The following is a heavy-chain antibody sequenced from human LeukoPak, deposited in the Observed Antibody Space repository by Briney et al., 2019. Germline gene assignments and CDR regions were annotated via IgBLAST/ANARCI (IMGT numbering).Heavy chain of an antibody. V-gene: IGHV4-39*07. CDR2: VYFDGGT. D-gene: IGHD2-21*01. CDR3: ARDHYSDGRGRFDP. CDR1: GGSVTSGTYH. Sequence: SETLSLTCSVSGGSVTSGTYHWGWIRQPPGKGLEWIGSVYFDGGTHYKPSLQSRVTISVDTSKNQFSLRLSSVTAADTALYYCARDHYSDGRGRFDPWGQGTLVTVSS. J-gene: IGHJ5*02.